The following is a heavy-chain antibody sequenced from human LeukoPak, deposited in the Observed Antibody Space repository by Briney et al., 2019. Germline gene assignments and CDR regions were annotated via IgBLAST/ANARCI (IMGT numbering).Heavy chain of an antibody. Sequence: ASVKVSCKAFGYTFTSNYMHWVRQAPGQGAEWMGVISPSGGSTTYAQKFQGRVTLTRDMSTSTDYLELSGLRSEDTAVYYCARGRNGDSDYWGQGTLVTVSS. CDR1: GYTFTSNY. CDR2: ISPSGGST. V-gene: IGHV1-46*01. D-gene: IGHD4-17*01. J-gene: IGHJ4*02. CDR3: ARGRNGDSDY.